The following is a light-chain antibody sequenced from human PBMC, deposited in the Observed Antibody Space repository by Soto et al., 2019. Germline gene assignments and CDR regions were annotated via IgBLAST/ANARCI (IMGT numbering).Light chain of an antibody. J-gene: IGKJ1*01. V-gene: IGKV1-6*01. CDR3: LQDYTYPWT. CDR2: GAS. Sequence: IQMTQSPSSLSASVGDRVTITCRASQGISNELGWYQQRPGKAPKVLIYGASNLQSGVPSRFSGSASDTDFTLTISSLQPEDFATYYCLQDYTYPWTFGQGTRWIS. CDR1: QGISNE.